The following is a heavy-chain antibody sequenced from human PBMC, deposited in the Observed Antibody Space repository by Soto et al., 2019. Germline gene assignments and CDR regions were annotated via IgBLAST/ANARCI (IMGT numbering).Heavy chain of an antibody. CDR2: IDPSDSYT. CDR3: ARPHYYDSSGYRYYYGMDV. V-gene: IGHV5-10-1*01. Sequence: PGESLKISCKGSGYSFTSYWISWVRQMPGKGLEWMGRIDPSDSYTNYSPSFQGHVTISADKSISTAYLQWSSLKASDTAMYYCARPHYYDSSGYRYYYGMDVWGQGTTVTVSS. J-gene: IGHJ6*02. CDR1: GYSFTSYW. D-gene: IGHD3-22*01.